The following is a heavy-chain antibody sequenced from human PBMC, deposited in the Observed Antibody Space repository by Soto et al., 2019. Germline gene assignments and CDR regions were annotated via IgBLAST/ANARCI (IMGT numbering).Heavy chain of an antibody. CDR3: ARDTPLTPRDYDILTGYYRPGFDY. Sequence: ASVKVSCKASGYTLTSYYMHWVRQAPGQGLEWMGIINPSGGSTSYAQKFQGRVTMTRDTSTSTVYMELSSLRSEDTAVYYCARDTPLTPRDYDILTGYYRPGFDYWGQGTLVTVSS. CDR1: GYTLTSYY. D-gene: IGHD3-9*01. V-gene: IGHV1-46*01. CDR2: INPSGGST. J-gene: IGHJ4*02.